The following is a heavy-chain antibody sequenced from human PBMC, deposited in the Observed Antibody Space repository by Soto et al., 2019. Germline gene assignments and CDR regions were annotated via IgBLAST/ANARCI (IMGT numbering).Heavy chain of an antibody. Sequence: GGSLRLSCAASGITFSDAWMTWVRRVPGKGLEWVGRVKSIADAGTTTYAAPVKGRFSISRDDSNSTLFLQVNSLKIEDTAVYYCTTGRYTFGLDSWGQGILVTVSS. CDR2: VKSIADAGTT. D-gene: IGHD3-16*01. CDR3: TTGRYTFGLDS. V-gene: IGHV3-15*01. J-gene: IGHJ4*02. CDR1: GITFSDAW.